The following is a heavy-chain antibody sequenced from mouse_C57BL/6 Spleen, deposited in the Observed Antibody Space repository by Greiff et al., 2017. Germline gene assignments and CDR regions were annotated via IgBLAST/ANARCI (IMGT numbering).Heavy chain of an antibody. V-gene: IGHV5-17*01. CDR1: GFTFSDYG. CDR2: ISNGSSTN. Sequence: DVMLVESGGGLVTPGGSLNLSCAASGFTFSDYGMHWVRQAPEKGLEWVAYISNGSSTNYYAATVTGRFTISRNNAKNTLFLQMTSLRAEDTAMYYCARETAQASFDDWGQGTTLTVSS. J-gene: IGHJ2*01. D-gene: IGHD3-2*02. CDR3: ARETAQASFDD.